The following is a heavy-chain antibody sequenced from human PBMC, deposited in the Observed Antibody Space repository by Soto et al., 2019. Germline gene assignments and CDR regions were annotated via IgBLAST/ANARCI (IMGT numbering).Heavy chain of an antibody. J-gene: IGHJ4*02. CDR1: GFTFSSYS. V-gene: IGHV3-30*18. CDR3: AKPLFYSDRWYIDY. CDR2: ISYDGTGS. D-gene: IGHD3-9*01. Sequence: GGSLRLSCGASGFTFSSYSMHWVRQAPGKGLEWVTVISYDGTGSYYADSVKGRFTISRDNSKNTVYLQMNRLRAEDTAVYYCAKPLFYSDRWYIDYWGQGTPVTVSS.